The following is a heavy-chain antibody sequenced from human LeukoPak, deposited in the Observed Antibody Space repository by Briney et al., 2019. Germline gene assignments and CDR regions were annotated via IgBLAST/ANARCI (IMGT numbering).Heavy chain of an antibody. J-gene: IGHJ4*02. D-gene: IGHD1-26*01. CDR3: ARNGVSMYSGSPL. Sequence: PGGSLRLSCAASGFTFSSYSMNWVRQAPGKGLEWVSSISSSSSYIYYADSVKGRFTISRDNAKNSLYLQMNGLRAEDTAVYYCARNGVSMYSGSPLWGQGTLVTVSS. CDR1: GFTFSSYS. V-gene: IGHV3-21*01. CDR2: ISSSSSYI.